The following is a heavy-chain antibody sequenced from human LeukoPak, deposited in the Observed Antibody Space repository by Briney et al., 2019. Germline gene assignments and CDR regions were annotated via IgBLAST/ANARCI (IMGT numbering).Heavy chain of an antibody. CDR2: MNPNSGNT. J-gene: IGHJ6*02. CDR3: AREWGRVPNGRASAFYYYYGMDV. D-gene: IGHD2-15*01. Sequence: ASVKVSCKASGYTFTSYDINWMRQATGQGLEWMGWMNPNSGNTGYAQKFQDRVTMTRNTSINTAYMELSSLRSEDMAVYYCAREWGRVPNGRASAFYYYYGMDVWGQGTTVTVSS. CDR1: GYTFTSYD. V-gene: IGHV1-8*01.